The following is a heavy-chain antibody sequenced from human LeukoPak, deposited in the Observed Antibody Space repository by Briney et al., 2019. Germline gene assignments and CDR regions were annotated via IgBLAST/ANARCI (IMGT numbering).Heavy chain of an antibody. Sequence: GGSLRLSCAASGFTFDDYAMHWVRQAPGKGLEWVSLFIGDGGSTYYADSAKGRFTISRDNSKNSLYLQMNSLRTEDTALYYCGGAEYSTSPDYWGQGTLVTVSS. CDR2: FIGDGGST. D-gene: IGHD6-6*01. J-gene: IGHJ4*02. CDR3: GGAEYSTSPDY. V-gene: IGHV3-43*02. CDR1: GFTFDDYA.